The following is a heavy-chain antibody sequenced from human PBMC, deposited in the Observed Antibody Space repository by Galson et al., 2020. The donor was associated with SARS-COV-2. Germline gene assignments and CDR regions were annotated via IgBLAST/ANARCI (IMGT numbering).Heavy chain of an antibody. CDR1: GASISSDY. D-gene: IGHD2-2*02. Sequence: SETLSLTCNVSGASISSDYWSWIRQSPVKGLEYIGFFHYDGTTNYNPSLKSRVTISVDTSRNRLSLTLSSVTVADTAVYYCARYTTSSVAFDFWGQGALVTVSS. J-gene: IGHJ4*02. V-gene: IGHV4-59*08. CDR2: FHYDGTT. CDR3: ARYTTSSVAFDF.